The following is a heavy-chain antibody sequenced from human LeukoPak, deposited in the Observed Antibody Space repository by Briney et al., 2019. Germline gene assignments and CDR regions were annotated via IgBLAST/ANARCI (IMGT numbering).Heavy chain of an antibody. Sequence: GGSLRLSCAASGFTFSDYSMNWVRQAPGKGLEWISYVGISSGNTKYADSVKGRFTISGDSAKNSVSLQMNNLRVEDTAVYYCARDHRYALDTWGQGTLVTVSS. CDR2: VGISSGNT. D-gene: IGHD5-12*01. CDR1: GFTFSDYS. CDR3: ARDHRYALDT. V-gene: IGHV3-48*04. J-gene: IGHJ5*02.